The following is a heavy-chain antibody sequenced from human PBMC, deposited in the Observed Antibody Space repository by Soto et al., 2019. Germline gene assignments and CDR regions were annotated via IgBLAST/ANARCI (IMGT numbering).Heavy chain of an antibody. CDR1: GYPFTGYY. J-gene: IGHJ4*02. V-gene: IGHV1-2*02. D-gene: IGHD6-13*01. CDR2: INPNSGGT. Sequence: GDSVKGYCKAYGYPFTGYYMHLVRQAPGQGLEWMGWINPNSGGTNYAQKFQGRVTMTRDTSISTAYMELSRLRSDDTAVYYCARDLGAAAFDYWGQGTMVTVSS. CDR3: ARDLGAAAFDY.